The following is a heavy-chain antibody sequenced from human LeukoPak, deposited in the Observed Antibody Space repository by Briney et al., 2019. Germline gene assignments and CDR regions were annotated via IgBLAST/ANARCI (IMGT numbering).Heavy chain of an antibody. J-gene: IGHJ4*02. Sequence: SETLSLTCAVYGESFSGYYWSWIRQPPGKGLEWIGEINHSGNTNYNPSLKSRVSMSVDTSKNQFSLKLNSVTAADTAYYYCAREDCSAGTCYVFDYWGQGTLVTVSS. CDR2: INHSGNT. V-gene: IGHV4-34*01. CDR1: GESFSGYY. CDR3: AREDCSAGTCYVFDY. D-gene: IGHD2-15*01.